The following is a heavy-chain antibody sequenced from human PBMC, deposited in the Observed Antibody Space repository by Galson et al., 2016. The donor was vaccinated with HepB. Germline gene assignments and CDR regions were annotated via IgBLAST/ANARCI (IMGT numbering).Heavy chain of an antibody. CDR2: IYAGGDT. CDR3: DS. Sequence: SLRLSCAAFGLNVSSDYMNWVRQAPGKGLEWVSGIYAGGDTNNADSVEGRFIISRDNSKNTLYLQMDSLRAEDTAVYYCDSWGQGTLVTVSS. CDR1: GLNVSSDY. J-gene: IGHJ4*02. V-gene: IGHV3-53*01.